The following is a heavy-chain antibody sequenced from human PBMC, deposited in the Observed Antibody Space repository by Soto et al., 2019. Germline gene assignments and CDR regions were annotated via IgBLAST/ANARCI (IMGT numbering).Heavy chain of an antibody. J-gene: IGHJ4*02. Sequence: PGGSLRLSCAASGFTFSSYSMNWVRQAPGKGLEWVSYISSSSSTIYYADSVKGRFTISRDNAKNSLYLQMNSLRDEDTAVYYCARDRVKYSGYDYPDYWGQGTLVTVSS. CDR2: ISSSSSTI. CDR1: GFTFSSYS. CDR3: ARDRVKYSGYDYPDY. V-gene: IGHV3-48*02. D-gene: IGHD5-12*01.